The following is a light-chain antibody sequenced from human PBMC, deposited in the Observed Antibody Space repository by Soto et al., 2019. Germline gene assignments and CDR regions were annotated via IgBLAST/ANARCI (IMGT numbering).Light chain of an antibody. CDR2: GAS. Sequence: EIVLTHSPGFLSLSPGERATLSCRASQSVSSSFLAWYQQKPGQAPRLLIYGASSRATGIPDRFSGSGSGTDFTLTISRLEPEDFAVYYCQQYGSSPRTFGQGTKVEIK. CDR1: QSVSSSF. V-gene: IGKV3-20*01. CDR3: QQYGSSPRT. J-gene: IGKJ1*01.